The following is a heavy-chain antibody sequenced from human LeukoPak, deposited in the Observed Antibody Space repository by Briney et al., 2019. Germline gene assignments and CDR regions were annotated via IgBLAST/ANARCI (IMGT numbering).Heavy chain of an antibody. CDR1: GFTFSSYA. J-gene: IGHJ4*01. V-gene: IGHV3-30-3*01. CDR2: ISYDGSNK. D-gene: IGHD2-15*01. Sequence: PGRSLRLSCAASGFTFSSYAMHWVRQAPGKGLEWVAVISYDGSNKYYADSVKGRFTISRDNSKNTLYLQMNSLRAEDTAVYYCARDAVVAAVYLSDIDYWGQGTLVTVSS. CDR3: ARDAVVAAVYLSDIDY.